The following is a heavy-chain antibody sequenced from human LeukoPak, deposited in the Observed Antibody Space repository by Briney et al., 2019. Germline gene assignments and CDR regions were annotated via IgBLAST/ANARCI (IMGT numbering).Heavy chain of an antibody. Sequence: ASVKVSCKASGYTFTSYGISWVRQAPGQGLEWMGLISAYNGNTNYAQKLQGRVTMTTDTSTSTAYMELRSLRSDDTAVYYCARDLPPFGWFGDHYNWFDPWGQGTLVTVSS. J-gene: IGHJ5*02. CDR2: ISAYNGNT. CDR1: GYTFTSYG. D-gene: IGHD3-10*01. CDR3: ARDLPPFGWFGDHYNWFDP. V-gene: IGHV1-18*01.